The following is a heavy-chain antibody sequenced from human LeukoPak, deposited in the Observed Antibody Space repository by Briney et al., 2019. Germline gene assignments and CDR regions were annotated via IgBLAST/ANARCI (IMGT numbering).Heavy chain of an antibody. CDR2: INPDGSEK. J-gene: IGHJ4*02. D-gene: IGHD6-13*01. V-gene: IGHV3-7*03. Sequence: PGGSLRLSCAVSRFTFRGFWMTWVRQAPGKGLEWVADINPDGSEKRYVDSVKGRFSISRDNTENSLFLQMSSLRADDTAVYYCARAYSSSWYPTSSYFGYWGQGTLVTVSS. CDR3: ARAYSSSWYPTSSYFGY. CDR1: RFTFRGFW.